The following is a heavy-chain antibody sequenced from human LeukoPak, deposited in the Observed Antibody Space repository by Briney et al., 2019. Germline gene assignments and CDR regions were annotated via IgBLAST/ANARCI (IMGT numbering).Heavy chain of an antibody. CDR2: TYYSGST. Sequence: SETLSLTCTVSGGSVSSYEYYWGWIRQAPGKGLEWIGNTYYSGSTYYNPSLKSRLTMSVDTSKNQFSLKMSSVTAADTAVYYCARLSKGRYFDYIFDHWGQGALVTVSS. D-gene: IGHD3-9*01. CDR1: GGSVSSYEYY. CDR3: ARLSKGRYFDYIFDH. J-gene: IGHJ4*02. V-gene: IGHV4-39*01.